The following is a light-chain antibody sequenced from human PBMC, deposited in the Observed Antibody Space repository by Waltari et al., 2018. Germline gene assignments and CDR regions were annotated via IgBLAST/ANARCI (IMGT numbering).Light chain of an antibody. CDR2: EDN. CDR1: SGRIASNY. Sequence: MLTQPHSVSESPGKTVTLSCTPSSGRIASNYVQWYQQRPGSAPTTVIYEDNQRPSGVPERFSGSIDSSSNAASLTISGLKTEDEADYYCRSYGSSAHLVFGGGTKLTVL. J-gene: IGLJ2*01. V-gene: IGLV6-57*03. CDR3: RSYGSSAHLV.